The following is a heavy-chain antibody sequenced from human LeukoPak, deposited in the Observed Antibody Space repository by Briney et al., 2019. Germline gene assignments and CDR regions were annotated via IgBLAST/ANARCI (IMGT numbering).Heavy chain of an antibody. V-gene: IGHV3-9*03. CDR2: ISWNSGIV. CDR1: GFRFDDYA. D-gene: IGHD5-18*01. J-gene: IGHJ4*02. Sequence: GRSLRLSCAASGFRFDDYAMHWVRQAPGKGLEWVSGISWNSGIVGYADSVKGRFTISRDNAKNSLYLQVNSLRTEDMALYYCTKETNGYIYGYFDYWGQGTLVTVSS. CDR3: TKETNGYIYGYFDY.